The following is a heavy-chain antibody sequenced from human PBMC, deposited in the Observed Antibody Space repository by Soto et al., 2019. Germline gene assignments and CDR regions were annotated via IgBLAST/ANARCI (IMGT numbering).Heavy chain of an antibody. V-gene: IGHV3-23*01. CDR2: ISGGGGST. Sequence: GGALRLSCAASGFRFCSYSLGWGRPGSGKGLEWVSSISGGGGSTYYVDSVKGRFTISRDNSKNTLYLQMNSLRGEDTALYHCANVPDYDILTGPIDYWGQGTLVTVSS. J-gene: IGHJ4*02. D-gene: IGHD3-9*01. CDR3: ANVPDYDILTGPIDY. CDR1: GFRFCSYS.